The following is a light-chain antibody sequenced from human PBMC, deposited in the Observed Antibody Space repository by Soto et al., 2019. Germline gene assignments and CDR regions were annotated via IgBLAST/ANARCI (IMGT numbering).Light chain of an antibody. CDR1: QGVSSSY. CDR2: GAS. Sequence: EIVLTQSPGTLSLSPGEGATLSCRASQGVSSSYLAWYQQKPGQAPRLLIYGASSRATGIPDRFSGSGSGTDFTLTISRLEPEDFAVYYCQQYGGSPRYTFGQGTKLE. J-gene: IGKJ2*01. V-gene: IGKV3-20*01. CDR3: QQYGGSPRYT.